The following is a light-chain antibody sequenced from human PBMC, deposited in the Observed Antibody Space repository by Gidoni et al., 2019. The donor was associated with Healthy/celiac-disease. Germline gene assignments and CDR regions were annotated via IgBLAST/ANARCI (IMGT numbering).Light chain of an antibody. CDR2: DAS. CDR1: HSGSSY. V-gene: IGKV3-11*01. J-gene: IGKJ4*01. CDR3: QQRSNWPPLT. Sequence: IVLTQSPANLSLSPGERATLSCRASHSGSSYLAWDQQKPGQAPRLLISDASNRATGIPARCSGSGSGTDFTLTISSLEPEDFAVYYCQQRSNWPPLTFGGXTKVEIK.